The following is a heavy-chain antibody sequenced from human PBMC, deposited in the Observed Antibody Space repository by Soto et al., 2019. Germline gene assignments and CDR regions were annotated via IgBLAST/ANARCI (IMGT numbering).Heavy chain of an antibody. V-gene: IGHV3-74*03. CDR3: ARTEYRSSFPAY. Sequence: GGSLRLSCAASDFTFSNYWMHWVRQAPGKGLVWVSRINTDGSITTYADSVEGRFTISRDNAKNTLYLQINSLRAEDTAVYYCARTEYRSSFPAYWGRGTLVTVSS. CDR2: INTDGSIT. J-gene: IGHJ4*02. CDR1: DFTFSNYW. D-gene: IGHD6-6*01.